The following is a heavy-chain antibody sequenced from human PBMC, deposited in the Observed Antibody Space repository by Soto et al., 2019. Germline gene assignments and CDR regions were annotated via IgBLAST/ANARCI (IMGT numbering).Heavy chain of an antibody. D-gene: IGHD2-15*01. CDR1: VGSISSYY. CDR3: ARDRAYCSGRSCCSPPEYYYYMDV. CDR2: FYSSGST. J-gene: IGHJ6*03. Sequence: QVQLQESGPGLVKPSETLSLTCTVSVGSISSYYWSWIRQPPGKGLEWRGYFYSSGSTNYNPSLKSRGTIAVDTFKNQFSLKLISVTAADTALYYCARDRAYCSGRSCCSPPEYYYYMDVWGKGTTVTVSS. V-gene: IGHV4-59*01.